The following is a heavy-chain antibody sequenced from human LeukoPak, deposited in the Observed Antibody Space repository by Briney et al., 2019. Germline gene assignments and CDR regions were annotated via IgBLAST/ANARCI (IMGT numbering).Heavy chain of an antibody. V-gene: IGHV3-74*01. J-gene: IGHJ4*02. D-gene: IGHD1-26*01. CDR3: ARDPVEWELLLDC. CDR1: GFTFTTYW. CDR2: INSYGSIT. Sequence: PGGTLRLSCAASGFTFTTYWMHWVRQAPGQGLVWVSNINSYGSITSYADSVKSRCTITTDNARNSVYLQMNSLRVEDTAVYYCARDPVEWELLLDCWGQGALVTVSS.